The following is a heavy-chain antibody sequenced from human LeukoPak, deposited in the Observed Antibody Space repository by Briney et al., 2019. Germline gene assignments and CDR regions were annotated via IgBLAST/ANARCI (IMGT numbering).Heavy chain of an antibody. J-gene: IGHJ5*02. Sequence: PGGSLRLSCAASGFTFSSYSMNWVRQAPGEGLEWVSSIRSSSSYVYYADSVKGRFTISRDNAKNSLYLQMNSLRAEDTAVYYCARALFGVVVPAATFDPWGQGTLVTVSS. D-gene: IGHD2-2*01. CDR1: GFTFSSYS. CDR2: IRSSSSYV. CDR3: ARALFGVVVPAATFDP. V-gene: IGHV3-21*01.